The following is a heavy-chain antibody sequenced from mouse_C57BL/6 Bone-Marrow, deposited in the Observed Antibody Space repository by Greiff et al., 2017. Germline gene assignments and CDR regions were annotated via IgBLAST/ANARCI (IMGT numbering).Heavy chain of an antibody. Sequence: QVQLQQSGAELARPGASVKMSCKASGYTFTSYTMHWVQQRPGQGLEWIGYINPSSGYTKYNQKFKGKATLTADKSSSTAYMQLSSLTSEDSAVYYGARGGPRGVFDYWGKGTTLTVSS. J-gene: IGHJ2*01. V-gene: IGHV1-4*01. CDR2: INPSSGYT. CDR1: GYTFTSYT. CDR3: ARGGPRGVFDY.